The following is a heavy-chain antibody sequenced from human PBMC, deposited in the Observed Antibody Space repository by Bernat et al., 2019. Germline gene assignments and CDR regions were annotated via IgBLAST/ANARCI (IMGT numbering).Heavy chain of an antibody. CDR2: INHSGST. Sequence: QVQLQQWGAGLLKPSETLSLTCAVYGGSFSGYYWSWIRQPPGKGLEWIGEINHSGSTNYNPSLKSRVTISVDTSRKQFSLKLSSVTAADTAVYYCTRGVPIFGVVIYYFDYWGQGTLVTVSS. D-gene: IGHD3-3*01. CDR3: TRGVPIFGVVIYYFDY. CDR1: GGSFSGYY. J-gene: IGHJ4*02. V-gene: IGHV4-34*01.